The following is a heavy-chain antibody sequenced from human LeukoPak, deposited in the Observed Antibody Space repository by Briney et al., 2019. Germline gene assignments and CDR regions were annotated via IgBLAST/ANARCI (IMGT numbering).Heavy chain of an antibody. CDR2: ISYGNT. D-gene: IGHD5-18*01. V-gene: IGHV4-59*01. J-gene: IGHJ5*02. CDR3: ARDKAHSYGRYFDP. CDR1: GGSISTYY. Sequence: SETLSLTCSVSGGSISTYYWNWIRQTPGKGLEWIGHISYGNTNYNPSLKSRVTISVDTSKNQFSLKLTSVTAADTAVYYCARDKAHSYGRYFDPWGQGALVTVSS.